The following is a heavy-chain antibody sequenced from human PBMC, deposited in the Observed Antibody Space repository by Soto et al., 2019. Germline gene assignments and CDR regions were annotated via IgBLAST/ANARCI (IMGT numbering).Heavy chain of an antibody. D-gene: IGHD4-17*01. CDR3: AREDTVTTPCFDY. CDR1: GGTFSSYT. V-gene: IGHV1-69*08. J-gene: IGHJ4*02. Sequence: QVQLVQSGAEVKKPGSSVKVSCKASGGTFSSYTISWVRQAPGQGLEWMGRIIPILGIANYAQKFQGRVTITADKSTSTAYMELSSLRSEDTAVYYWAREDTVTTPCFDYWGQGTLVTVSS. CDR2: IIPILGIA.